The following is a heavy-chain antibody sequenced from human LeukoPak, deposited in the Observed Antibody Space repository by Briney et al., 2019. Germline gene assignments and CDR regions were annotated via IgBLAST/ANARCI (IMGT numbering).Heavy chain of an antibody. CDR2: IIPIFGTA. Sequence: ASVKVSCKASGGTFSSYAISWVRQAPGQGLEWMGGIIPIFGTANYAQKFQGRVTITADESTSTAYMELSSLRSEDTAVYYSARPYSNYGSTFLHAFDIWGQGTMVTVSS. V-gene: IGHV1-69*13. D-gene: IGHD4-11*01. CDR3: ARPYSNYGSTFLHAFDI. J-gene: IGHJ3*02. CDR1: GGTFSSYA.